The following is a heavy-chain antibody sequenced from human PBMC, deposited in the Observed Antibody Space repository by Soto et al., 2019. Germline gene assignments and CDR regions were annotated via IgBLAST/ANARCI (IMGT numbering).Heavy chain of an antibody. V-gene: IGHV3-72*01. CDR2: TRNKANSYSA. Sequence: EVHLVESGGGLVQPGGSLRLSCAASGFSFSDYYMDWVRQVPGKGLEWVGRTRNKANSYSAEYAPSVKGRFTISRHVLEDSMYLQINSLRTEDTAVYYCARDTGGSYDYWGQGVLVTVSS. CDR3: ARDTGGSYDY. D-gene: IGHD1-26*01. CDR1: GFSFSDYY. J-gene: IGHJ4*02.